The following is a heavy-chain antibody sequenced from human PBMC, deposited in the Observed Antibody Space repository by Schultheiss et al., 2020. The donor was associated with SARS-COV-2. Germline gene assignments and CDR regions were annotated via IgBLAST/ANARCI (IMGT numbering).Heavy chain of an antibody. CDR2: ISYDGSNK. J-gene: IGHJ4*02. CDR1: GFSFSTYV. Sequence: GGSLRLSCAASGFSFSTYVMNWVRQAPGKGLEWVAVISYDGSNKYYADSVKGRFTISRDNSKNTLYLQMNSLRAEETAVYYCAVGLRFLEWSAVAPPDSWGQGTLVTVSS. D-gene: IGHD3-3*01. V-gene: IGHV3-30*01. CDR3: AVGLRFLEWSAVAPPDS.